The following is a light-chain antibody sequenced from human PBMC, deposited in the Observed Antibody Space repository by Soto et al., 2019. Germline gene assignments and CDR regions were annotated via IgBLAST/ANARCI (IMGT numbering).Light chain of an antibody. J-gene: IGKJ1*01. V-gene: IGKV3-11*01. CDR3: QQRINWPPDTWT. Sequence: EIVLTQSPATLSLSPGERATLSCRASQSVSSYLAWYQQKPGQAPRLLIYDASNRATGIPARFSGSGSGTDFTLTISSLEPEDFAVYYCQQRINWPPDTWTFGQGTKVEIK. CDR2: DAS. CDR1: QSVSSY.